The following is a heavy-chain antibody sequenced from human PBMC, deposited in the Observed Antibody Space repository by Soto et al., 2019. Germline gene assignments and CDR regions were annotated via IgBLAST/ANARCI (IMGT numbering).Heavy chain of an antibody. D-gene: IGHD2-8*01. J-gene: IGHJ4*01. Sequence: EVQLVESGGGLVQPGGSLRLSCAASGFTFSTYWMSWVRQAPGKGLEGVANIKPDGSETDSVDAVKGRFTSSRDNAKTSLFLQMHSLRAEDTAVYYCARNGRWGHGTFVTVSS. CDR3: ARNGR. CDR2: IKPDGSET. CDR1: GFTFSTYW. V-gene: IGHV3-7*05.